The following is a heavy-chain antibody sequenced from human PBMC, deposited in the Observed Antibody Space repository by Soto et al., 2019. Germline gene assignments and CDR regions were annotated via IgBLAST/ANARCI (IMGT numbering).Heavy chain of an antibody. J-gene: IGHJ6*02. Sequence: SETLSLTCAVVGDSLRGQSWNWIRQSPGKGLEWIGELDQSGGTNYNPSLKSRAIISDDTSKNQFSLTLTSVTAADTAVYYCAREDSYGWSGESLDVCGQGTTFTVSS. CDR2: LDQSGGT. D-gene: IGHD6-19*01. CDR1: GDSLRGQS. V-gene: IGHV4-34*01. CDR3: AREDSYGWSGESLDV.